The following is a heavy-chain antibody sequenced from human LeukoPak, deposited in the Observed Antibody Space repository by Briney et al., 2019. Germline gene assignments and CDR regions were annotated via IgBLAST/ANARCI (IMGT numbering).Heavy chain of an antibody. D-gene: IGHD6-19*01. CDR3: AKRSGDTSGWFFDF. Sequence: GRTLRLSCAASGFTFSNYGMHRLPQAPGKGLEWVSSISGSGDNTYYAESVKGRFTMSRDNSKNTLFLQMNSLRAEDTAVFHCAKRSGDTSGWFFDFWGRGTLVTVSS. CDR2: ISGSGDNT. V-gene: IGHV3-23*01. CDR1: GFTFSNYG. J-gene: IGHJ4*02.